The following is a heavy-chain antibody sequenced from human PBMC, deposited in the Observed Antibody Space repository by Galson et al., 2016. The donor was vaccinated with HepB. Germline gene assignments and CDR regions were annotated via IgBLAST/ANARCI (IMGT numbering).Heavy chain of an antibody. J-gene: IGHJ5*02. CDR1: GFTFSDYY. CDR2: ISSSGRTT. V-gene: IGHV3-11*01. Sequence: LRLSCAASGFTFSDYYMTWIRQAPGKGLEWVAYISSSGRTTYYADSVKGRFTISRDNPKTSLYLQINSLIVEDTAVYYCARDWAGYSNGGWFDPWGRGTLVTVSS. CDR3: ARDWAGYSNGGWFDP. D-gene: IGHD6-19*01.